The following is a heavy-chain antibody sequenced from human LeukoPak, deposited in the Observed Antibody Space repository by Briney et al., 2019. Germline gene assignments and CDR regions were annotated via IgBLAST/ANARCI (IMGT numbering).Heavy chain of an antibody. V-gene: IGHV3-30*04. CDR1: GFTFHIFA. J-gene: IGHJ4*02. D-gene: IGHD2-15*01. CDR2: MSYDGSNK. Sequence: PGRSLRLSCAASGFTFHIFAMHWVRQAPGKGLEWVAVMSYDGSNKYYADSVKGRFTISRDISRNTLHIQMSSLRVADTAVYYCARDQVELCSSGSCYVIDNWGPGTLVAVSS. CDR3: ARDQVELCSSGSCYVIDN.